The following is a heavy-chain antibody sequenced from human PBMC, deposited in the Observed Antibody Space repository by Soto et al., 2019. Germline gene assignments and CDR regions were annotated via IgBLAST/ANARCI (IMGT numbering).Heavy chain of an antibody. Sequence: GGSLRLSCVASGFSFSAYGMHWVRRAPGKGLEWVAVISNDGLNKYYADSVKGRFAISRVDSKNTLFLQMNSLRAEDTAIYYCARPRADYYYYYGMNVWGQGTSVTVSS. V-gene: IGHV3-30*03. CDR2: ISNDGLNK. CDR3: ARPRADYYYYYGMNV. CDR1: GFSFSAYG. J-gene: IGHJ6*02.